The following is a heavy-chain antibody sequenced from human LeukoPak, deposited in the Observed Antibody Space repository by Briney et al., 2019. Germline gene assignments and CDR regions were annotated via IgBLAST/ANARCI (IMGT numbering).Heavy chain of an antibody. CDR2: INHSGST. Sequence: SETLSLTCSVSGGSFSPYYWTWVRQSPGTGLEWIGEINHSGSTNYNPSLKSRVTISVDTSKNQFSLKLSSVTAADTAVYYCARGRGRGVVVIPYFDYWGQGTLVTVSS. V-gene: IGHV4-34*01. D-gene: IGHD3-22*01. J-gene: IGHJ4*02. CDR1: GGSFSPYY. CDR3: ARGRGRGVVVIPYFDY.